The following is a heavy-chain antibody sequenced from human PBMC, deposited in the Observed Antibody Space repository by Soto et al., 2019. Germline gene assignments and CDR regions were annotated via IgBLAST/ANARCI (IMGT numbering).Heavy chain of an antibody. J-gene: IGHJ4*02. V-gene: IGHV2-5*02. CDR1: GFSLSTRGVG. CDR3: AHRRRGFTYVLDY. D-gene: IGHD3-16*01. CDR2: LYWGDDE. Sequence: QITLNESGPTLAKPTQTLTLTCTFSGFSLSTRGVGVGWIRQPPGKALEGLALLYWGDDERYSPSLKIRLTITKTTSKNQLILTMTNVDPVDTATYNCAHRRRGFTYVLDYWGQGTLVTVSS.